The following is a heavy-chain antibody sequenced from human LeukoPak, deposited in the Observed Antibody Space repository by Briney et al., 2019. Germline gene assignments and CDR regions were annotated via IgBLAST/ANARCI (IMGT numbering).Heavy chain of an antibody. D-gene: IGHD3-3*01. J-gene: IGHJ4*02. Sequence: ASVKVSCKASGYTFTGYYMHWVRQAPGQGLEWMGWINPNSGGTNYAQKFQGRVTMTRNTSISTAYMELSSLRSEDTAVYYCARRGSYDFWSGYWYDYWGQGTLVTVSS. CDR1: GYTFTGYY. CDR2: INPNSGGT. V-gene: IGHV1-2*02. CDR3: ARRGSYDFWSGYWYDY.